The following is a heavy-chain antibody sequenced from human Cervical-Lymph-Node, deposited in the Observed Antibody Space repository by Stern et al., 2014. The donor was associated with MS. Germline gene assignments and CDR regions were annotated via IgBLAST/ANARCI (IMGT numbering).Heavy chain of an antibody. D-gene: IGHD2-15*01. Sequence: QVQLQESGPGLVKPSETLSLTCIVSGGSMTSYHWGWIRQPPGKGLEWIGTVYFSVSTYYNPSLKNRVPISAHNNPFSLKLNSVTAADTAVYYCARQGYCSGATCYYWYFDLWGRGTLVTVSS. CDR3: ARQGYCSGATCYYWYFDL. V-gene: IGHV4-39*01. J-gene: IGHJ2*01. CDR1: GGSMTSYH. CDR2: VYFSVST.